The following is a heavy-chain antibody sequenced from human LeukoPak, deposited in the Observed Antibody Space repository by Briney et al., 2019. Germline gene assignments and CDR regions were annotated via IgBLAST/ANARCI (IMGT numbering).Heavy chain of an antibody. CDR2: INHSGST. CDR1: GGSFSGYY. CDR3: ARETVPAAINLSYYYYMDV. J-gene: IGHJ6*03. D-gene: IGHD2-2*02. Sequence: PSETLSLTCAVYGGSFSGYYWSWIRQPPGKGLGWIGEINHSGSTNYNPSLKSRVTISVDTSKNQFSLKLSSVTAADTAVYYCARETVPAAINLSYYYYMDVWGKGTTVTVSS. V-gene: IGHV4-34*01.